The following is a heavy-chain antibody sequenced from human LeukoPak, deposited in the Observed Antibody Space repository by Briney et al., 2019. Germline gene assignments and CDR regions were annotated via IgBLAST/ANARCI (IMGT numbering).Heavy chain of an antibody. Sequence: ASVKVSCKTSGYSFTDYYMHWVRQAPGQGLEWMGWINPNSGGTSSAQKLQGRVTMTRDTSITTVYMEVRWLTSDDTAIYYCARADRLHGGPYLIGPWGQGTLVTVSS. D-gene: IGHD2-21*01. V-gene: IGHV1-2*02. CDR2: INPNSGGT. J-gene: IGHJ5*02. CDR1: GYSFTDYY. CDR3: ARADRLHGGPYLIGP.